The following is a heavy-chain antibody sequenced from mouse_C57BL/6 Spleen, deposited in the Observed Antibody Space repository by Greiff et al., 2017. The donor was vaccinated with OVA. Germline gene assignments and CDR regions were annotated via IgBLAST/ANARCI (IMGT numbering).Heavy chain of an antibody. J-gene: IGHJ4*01. CDR2: IYPGAGDT. V-gene: IGHV1-82*01. Sequence: VQLQQSGPELVKPGASVKISCKASGYAFSSYWMNWVKQRPGKGLEWIGRIYPGAGDTNYNGKFKGKATLTADKSSSTAYMQLSSLTSEDSAVYFCTRLDGGKENAMDYWGQGTSVTVSS. D-gene: IGHD2-1*01. CDR3: TRLDGGKENAMDY. CDR1: GYAFSSYW.